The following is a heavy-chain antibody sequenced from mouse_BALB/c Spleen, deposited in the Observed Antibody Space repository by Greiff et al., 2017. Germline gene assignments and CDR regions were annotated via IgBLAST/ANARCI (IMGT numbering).Heavy chain of an antibody. CDR2: IWSGGST. D-gene: IGHD2-1*01. Sequence: VKLVESGPGLVQPSQSLSITCTVSGFSLTSYGVHWVRQSPGKGLEWLGVIWSGGSTDYNAAFISRLSISKDNSKSQVFFKMNSLQANDTAIYYCARKFYGNYGGYYYAMDYWGQGTSVTVSS. CDR1: GFSLTSYG. V-gene: IGHV2-2*02. CDR3: ARKFYGNYGGYYYAMDY. J-gene: IGHJ4*01.